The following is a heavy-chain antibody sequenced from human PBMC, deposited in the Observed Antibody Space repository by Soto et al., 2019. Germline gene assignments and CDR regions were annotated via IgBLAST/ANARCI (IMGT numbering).Heavy chain of an antibody. D-gene: IGHD3-3*01. CDR1: GYTFTSYY. J-gene: IGHJ6*02. CDR2: INPSGGST. CDR3: ASPYHTCYYVLSGYSPQGDGYYVLDV. Sequence: ASVYVSCKASGYTFTSYYMHWVRQAPGQWLELMGIINPSGGSTSYAQKFQGRVTMTRDTSTSTVYMELSSLRSEDTAVYYCASPYHTCYYVLSGYSPQGDGYYVLDVWGQCTTVHVSS. V-gene: IGHV1-46*01.